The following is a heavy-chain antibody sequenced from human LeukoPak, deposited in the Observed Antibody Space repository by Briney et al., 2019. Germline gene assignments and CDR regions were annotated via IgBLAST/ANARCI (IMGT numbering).Heavy chain of an antibody. J-gene: IGHJ4*02. CDR2: ISAYNGNT. V-gene: IGHV1-18*01. CDR3: ATPGRYGDYVWDY. CDR1: GYTFTSYG. D-gene: IGHD4-17*01. Sequence: EASVKVSCKASGYTFTSYGISWVRQAPGQGLEWMGWISAYNGNTNYAQKFQGRVTMTEDTSTDTAYMELSSLRSEDTAVYYCATPGRYGDYVWDYWGQGTLVTVSS.